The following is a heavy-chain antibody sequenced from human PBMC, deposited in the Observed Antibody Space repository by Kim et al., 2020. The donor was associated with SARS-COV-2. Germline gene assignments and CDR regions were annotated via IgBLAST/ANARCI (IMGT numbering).Heavy chain of an antibody. CDR1: GYTFISYY. J-gene: IGHJ6*02. D-gene: IGHD6-13*01. V-gene: IGHV1-46*01. CDR2: INPSGGST. Sequence: ASVKVSCKASGYTFISYYMHWVRQAPGQELEWMGIINPSGGSTSYSQKFQGRVTMTRDTSTSTVYMELSSLRSEDTAVYYCARDGIAAAGTEYYYYYGMDVWGQGTTVTVSS. CDR3: ARDGIAAAGTEYYYYYGMDV.